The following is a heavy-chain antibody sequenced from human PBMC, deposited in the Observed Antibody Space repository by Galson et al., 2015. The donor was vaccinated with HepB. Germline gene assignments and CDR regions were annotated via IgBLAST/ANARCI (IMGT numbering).Heavy chain of an antibody. D-gene: IGHD2-2*02. J-gene: IGHJ6*04. Sequence: SLRLSCAASGFTFSSHAMHWVRQAPGKGLEWVAVMSYDGSNKYYADSVKGRFTISRDNSKNTLYLQMNDLRPEDTAVYYCARGDCSSTSCYTLDVWGKGTTVTVSS. CDR3: ARGDCSSTSCYTLDV. V-gene: IGHV3-30-3*01. CDR2: MSYDGSNK. CDR1: GFTFSSHA.